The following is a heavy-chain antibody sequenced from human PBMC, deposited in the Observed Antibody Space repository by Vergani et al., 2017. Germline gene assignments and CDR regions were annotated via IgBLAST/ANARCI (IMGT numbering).Heavy chain of an antibody. CDR3: AHRQRGGSYYVYYYGMDV. D-gene: IGHD1-26*01. CDR1: GFSLSTSGVG. J-gene: IGHJ6*02. Sequence: QITLKESGPTLVKPTQTLTLTCTFSGFSLSTSGVGVGWIRQPPGKALEWLALIYWDDDKRYRPSLKSRLTSTKDTSKNQVGLTMTNMDPGDTATYYCAHRQRGGSYYVYYYGMDVWGQGTTVTVSS. V-gene: IGHV2-5*02. CDR2: IYWDDDK.